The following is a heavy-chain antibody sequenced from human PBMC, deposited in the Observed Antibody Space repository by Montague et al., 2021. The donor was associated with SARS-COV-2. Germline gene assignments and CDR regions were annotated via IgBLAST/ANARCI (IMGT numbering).Heavy chain of an antibody. Sequence: PALVKTTQTLTLTCTFSGFSLSISGMCVSWIRQPPGKALEWLALIDWDAYKYYSTSLKTRLTISKDTSKNQVVLTMTNMDPVDTATYYCARIWGATRGDAFDIWGQGTMVTVSS. CDR3: ARIWGATRGDAFDI. CDR1: GFSLSISGMC. V-gene: IGHV2-70*01. CDR2: IDWDAYK. D-gene: IGHD1-26*01. J-gene: IGHJ3*02.